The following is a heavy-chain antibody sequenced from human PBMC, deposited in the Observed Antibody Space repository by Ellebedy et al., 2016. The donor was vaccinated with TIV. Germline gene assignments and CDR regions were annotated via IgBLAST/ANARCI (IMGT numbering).Heavy chain of an antibody. V-gene: IGHV3-15*04. CDR3: TTGWMVRGDYFDY. CDR1: GFAFSHAW. Sequence: PGGSLRLSCAASGFAFSHAWMSWVRQAPGKGLEWRGRFECEIGTTDYVASVKGRFTISRDVSKNMLYLQMNSLKTEDTAVYYCTTGWMVRGDYFDYWGQGTLVTVSS. J-gene: IGHJ4*02. D-gene: IGHD3-10*01. CDR2: FECEIGTT.